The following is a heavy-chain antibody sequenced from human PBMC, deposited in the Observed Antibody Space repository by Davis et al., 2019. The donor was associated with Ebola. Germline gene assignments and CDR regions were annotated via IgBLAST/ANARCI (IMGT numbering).Heavy chain of an antibody. V-gene: IGHV4-34*01. Sequence: MPSETLSLTCAVYGGSFSGYYWSWIRQLPGKGLEWVGEIHHSGSTNYNPSLKSRVTISVDTSKNQFSLKLSSVTAAETAVYYCARIIGYFRFDPWGQGTLVTVSS. CDR2: IHHSGST. J-gene: IGHJ5*02. D-gene: IGHD6-25*01. CDR3: ARIIGYFRFDP. CDR1: GGSFSGYY.